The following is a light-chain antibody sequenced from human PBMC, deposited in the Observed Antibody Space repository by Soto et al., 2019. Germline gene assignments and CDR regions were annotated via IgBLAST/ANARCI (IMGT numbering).Light chain of an antibody. Sequence: DVALTQSPLSLPVTLGQPASISCRSSQSLVKSNGNTYLTWFQQRPGQSPRRLIYEVSNRDSGVPDRFSGSGSGTDFTLEISRVEAEDAGLYYCMQGTHWPFTFGRGTKLEIK. J-gene: IGKJ2*01. V-gene: IGKV2-30*01. CDR3: MQGTHWPFT. CDR2: EVS. CDR1: QSLVKSNGNTY.